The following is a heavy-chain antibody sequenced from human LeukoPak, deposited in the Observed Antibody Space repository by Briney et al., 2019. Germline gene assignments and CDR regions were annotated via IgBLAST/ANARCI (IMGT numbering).Heavy chain of an antibody. CDR2: ISSTSTTV. J-gene: IGHJ4*02. D-gene: IGHD6-19*01. CDR1: GFSFSTYA. CDR3: AKSGTITSSGWYVGYYFDY. Sequence: PGGSLRLSCAASGFSFSTYAINWVRQAPGKGLEWVSHISSTSTTVYYADSVKGRFTISRDNAKNSLYLQMNSLRAEDTAVYYCAKSGTITSSGWYVGYYFDYWGQGTLVTVSS. V-gene: IGHV3-48*01.